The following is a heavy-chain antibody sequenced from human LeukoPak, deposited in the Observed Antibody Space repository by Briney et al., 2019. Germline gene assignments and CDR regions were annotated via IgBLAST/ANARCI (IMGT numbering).Heavy chain of an antibody. V-gene: IGHV3-21*01. CDR1: GFNFSSYS. CDR3: ARGEIAVEFDY. J-gene: IGHJ4*02. D-gene: IGHD6-19*01. CDR2: ISSSSSYI. Sequence: GGSLRLSCAASGFNFSSYSMNWVRQAPGKGLEWVSSISSSSSYIYYADSVKGRFTISRDNAKNSLYLQMNSLRAEDTAVCYCARGEIAVEFDYWGQGTLVTVSS.